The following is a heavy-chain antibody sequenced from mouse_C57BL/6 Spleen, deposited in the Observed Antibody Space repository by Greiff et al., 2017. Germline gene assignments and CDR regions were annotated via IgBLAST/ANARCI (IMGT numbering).Heavy chain of an antibody. CDR3: ARRDGYYGY. Sequence: QVQLKQPGAELVKPGASVKMSCKASGYTFTSYWITWVKQRPGQGLEWIGAIYPGSGSTNYNEKFKRKATLTVDTSSSTAYMQLSSLTSEDSAVYYCARRDGYYGYWGQGTTLTVSS. V-gene: IGHV1-55*01. D-gene: IGHD2-3*01. CDR2: IYPGSGST. J-gene: IGHJ2*01. CDR1: GYTFTSYW.